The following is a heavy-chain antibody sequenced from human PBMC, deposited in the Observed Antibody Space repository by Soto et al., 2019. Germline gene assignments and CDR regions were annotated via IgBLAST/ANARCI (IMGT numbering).Heavy chain of an antibody. J-gene: IGHJ3*02. CDR1: GYSFTSYW. D-gene: IGHD2-15*01. Sequence: GESLKVSYKGSGYSFTSYWIGWVRPMPGKGLEWMGIIYPCDSDTRYSPSFQGQGTISADKYISTASLQWSILKASDTAMYYCARVSSQVPVLDDAFVILGPGILGTGS. V-gene: IGHV5-51*01. CDR3: ARVSSQVPVLDDAFVI. CDR2: IYPCDSDT.